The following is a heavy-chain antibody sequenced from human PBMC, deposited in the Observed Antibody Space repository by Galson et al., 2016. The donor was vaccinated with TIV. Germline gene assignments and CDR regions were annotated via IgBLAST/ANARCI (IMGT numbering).Heavy chain of an antibody. CDR3: ARDFDGYNSNDY. V-gene: IGHV3-21*01. D-gene: IGHD5-24*01. CDR2: INGSSSDT. CDR1: GFTFGSYS. Sequence: SLRLSCAASGFTFGSYSMNWVRQAPGRGLEWVSFINGSSSDTYYVDSVKGRFTVSRDNAKNSLYLQMNSLRAEDTAVYYCARDFDGYNSNDYWGQGTLVIVSS. J-gene: IGHJ4*02.